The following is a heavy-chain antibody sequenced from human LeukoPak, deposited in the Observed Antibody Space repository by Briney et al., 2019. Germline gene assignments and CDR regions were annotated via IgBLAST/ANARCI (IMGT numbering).Heavy chain of an antibody. V-gene: IGHV3-21*04. CDR3: AKAEPSPYDILTGYSYYYYGMDV. J-gene: IGHJ6*02. CDR1: GFTFSSYM. Sequence: GGSLRLSCAASGFTFSSYMMNWVRQAPGKGLEWVSSINSGSTYTYYTESVKGRFTVSRDNAKNSLFLQMNSLRAEDTAVYYCAKAEPSPYDILTGYSYYYYGMDVWGQGTTVTVSS. D-gene: IGHD3-9*01. CDR2: INSGSTYT.